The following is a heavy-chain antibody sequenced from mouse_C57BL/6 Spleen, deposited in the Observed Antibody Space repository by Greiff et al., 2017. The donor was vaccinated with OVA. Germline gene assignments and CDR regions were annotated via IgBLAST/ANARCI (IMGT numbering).Heavy chain of an antibody. Sequence: EVQLQQSGPGLVKPSQSLSLTCSVTGYSITSGYYWNWIRQFPGNKLEWMGYISYDGSNNYNPSLKNRISITRDTSKNQFFLKLNSVTTEDTATYYCARGDDYGGDYAMDYWGQGTSVTVSS. D-gene: IGHD2-4*01. CDR2: ISYDGSN. CDR1: GYSITSGYY. V-gene: IGHV3-6*01. CDR3: ARGDDYGGDYAMDY. J-gene: IGHJ4*01.